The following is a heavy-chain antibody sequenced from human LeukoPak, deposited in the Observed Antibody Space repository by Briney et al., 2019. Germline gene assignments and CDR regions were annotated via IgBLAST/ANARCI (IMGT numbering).Heavy chain of an antibody. CDR2: ISAYNANT. J-gene: IGHJ5*02. V-gene: IGHV1-18*01. CDR1: GYTFTSFG. D-gene: IGHD6-6*01. Sequence: GASVKVSCKASGYTFTSFGISWVRQAPGQGLEWMGWISAYNANTNFAQNLQGRVTITADKSTSTAYMELSSLRSEDTAVYYCARGGRIAARPYWFDPWGQGTLVTVSS. CDR3: ARGGRIAARPYWFDP.